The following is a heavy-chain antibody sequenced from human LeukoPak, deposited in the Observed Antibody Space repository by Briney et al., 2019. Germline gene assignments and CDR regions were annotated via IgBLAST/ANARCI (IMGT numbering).Heavy chain of an antibody. D-gene: IGHD6-19*01. CDR2: ISSYNGNT. CDR1: GYTFTGYY. Sequence: ASVKVSCKASGYTFTGYYMHWVRQAPGRGLEWMGWISSYNGNTNYAQKLQGRVTMSTDTSTGTAYMELRSLRSDDTAVYYCARRVAVARRDAFDIWGQGTMVTVSS. J-gene: IGHJ3*02. CDR3: ARRVAVARRDAFDI. V-gene: IGHV1-18*04.